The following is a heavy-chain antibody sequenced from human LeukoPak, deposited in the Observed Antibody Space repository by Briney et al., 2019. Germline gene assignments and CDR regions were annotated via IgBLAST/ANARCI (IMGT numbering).Heavy chain of an antibody. CDR3: ASSSSSSSWYEAGYYYYYYYMDV. J-gene: IGHJ6*03. CDR1: GFTFSSYS. CDR2: IYSGGST. Sequence: PGGSLRLSCAASGFTFSSYSMNWVRQAPGKGLEWVSVIYSGGSTYYADSVKGRFTISRDNSKNTLYLQMNSLRAEDTAVYYCASSSSSSSWYEAGYYYYYYYMDVWGKGTTVTVSS. V-gene: IGHV3-53*01. D-gene: IGHD6-13*01.